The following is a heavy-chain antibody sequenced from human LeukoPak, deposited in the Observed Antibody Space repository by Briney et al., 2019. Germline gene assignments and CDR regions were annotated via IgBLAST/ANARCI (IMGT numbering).Heavy chain of an antibody. J-gene: IGHJ5*02. CDR3: ARGGDEGFDP. CDR2: IGTAGDS. V-gene: IGHV3-13*01. CDR1: GFSFSSYD. Sequence: PGGSLRLSCAVSGFSFSSYDMYWVRQPAGKGMEWVSGIGTAGDSYYAGSVKGRFTISRENAKNSLYLQMNSLRAGDTAVYYCARGGDEGFDPWGQGTLVTVSS. D-gene: IGHD3-10*01.